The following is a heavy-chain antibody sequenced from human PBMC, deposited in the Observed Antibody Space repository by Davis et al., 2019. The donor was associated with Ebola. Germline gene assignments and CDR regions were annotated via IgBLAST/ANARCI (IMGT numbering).Heavy chain of an antibody. J-gene: IGHJ4*02. V-gene: IGHV4-31*03. CDR1: GGSISSGGYY. CDR3: ARGSQLVLTYYFDY. CDR2: IYYSGST. Sequence: LRLSCTVSGGSISSGGYYWSWIRQHPGKGLEWIGYIYYSGSTYYNPSLKSRVTISVDTSKNQFSLKLSSVTAADTAVYYCARGSQLVLTYYFDYWGQGTLVTVSS. D-gene: IGHD6-6*01.